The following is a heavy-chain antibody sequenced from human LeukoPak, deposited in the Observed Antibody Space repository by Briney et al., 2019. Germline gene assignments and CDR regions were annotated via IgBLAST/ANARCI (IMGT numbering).Heavy chain of an antibody. CDR3: ARLPIAAAGNY. Sequence: GGSLRLSCAASGFTFGSYWMHWVRQAPGKGLVWVSRINSDGSSTSCADSVKGRFTISRDNAKNTLYLQMNSLRAEDTAVYYCARLPIAAAGNYWGQGTLVTVSS. D-gene: IGHD6-13*01. CDR1: GFTFGSYW. CDR2: INSDGSST. J-gene: IGHJ4*02. V-gene: IGHV3-74*01.